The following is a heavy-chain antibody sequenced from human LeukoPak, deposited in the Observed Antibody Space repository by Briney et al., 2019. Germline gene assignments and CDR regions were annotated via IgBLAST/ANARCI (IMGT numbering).Heavy chain of an antibody. CDR3: STEDKYCTGANCGVF. D-gene: IGHD2-8*02. CDR1: GYTLTEYY. V-gene: IGHV1-2*02. J-gene: IGHJ4*02. Sequence: ASVKVSGKASGYTLTEYYIHWVRQAPGQGLEWMGFIIPDSGGTTYQQNFQGRVTMTRDTSISTFYMELSSLGPDDTAVYYCSTEDKYCTGANCGVFWGQGTLVTVSS. CDR2: IIPDSGGT.